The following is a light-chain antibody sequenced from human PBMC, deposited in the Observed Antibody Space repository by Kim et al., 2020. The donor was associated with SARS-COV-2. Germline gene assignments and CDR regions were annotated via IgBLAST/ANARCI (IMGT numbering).Light chain of an antibody. J-gene: IGKJ4*01. CDR3: QQYNNWPPLT. V-gene: IGKV3D-15*01. CDR1: QSVRRN. CDR2: GTS. Sequence: EIVLTQSPATLSVSPGESATLSCRASQSVRRNLAWYQQKPGQAPRLLIYGTSTRATGIPARFSGSGSGTEFTLTISSLQSEDFAVYYCQQYNNWPPLTFGGGTKLEI.